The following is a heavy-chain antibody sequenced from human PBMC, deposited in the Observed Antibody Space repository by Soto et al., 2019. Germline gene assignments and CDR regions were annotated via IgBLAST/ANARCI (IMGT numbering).Heavy chain of an antibody. D-gene: IGHD3-9*01. V-gene: IGHV4-34*01. CDR3: ARGYYDILTARGGFRP. Sequence: QVQLQQWGAGLLKPSETLSLTCAVYGGSFSGYYWSWIRQPPGKGLEWIGEINHSGGTNYNPSLKRRVHISVDTSKIQVSLKLSSVTAADTAVYYCARGYYDILTARGGFRPWGPGTLVTVSS. CDR1: GGSFSGYY. J-gene: IGHJ5*02. CDR2: INHSGGT.